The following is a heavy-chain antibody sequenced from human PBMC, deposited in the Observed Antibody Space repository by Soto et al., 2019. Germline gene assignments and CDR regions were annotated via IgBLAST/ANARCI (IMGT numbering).Heavy chain of an antibody. CDR2: VQLNVHT. V-gene: IGHV4-30-4*01. CDR3: AREVGGCFGDDCSRWFDP. CDR1: GDSVSSGDHY. Sequence: QVQLQESGPRLVKPSETLSLTCSVSGDSVSSGDHYWSWVRQSPGKAPEWIGYVQLNVHTYYNPSLRGRVIISVDTSKNHFSLRLTSVTAADSGVYYCAREVGGCFGDDCSRWFDPWGQGTLVTV. J-gene: IGHJ5*02. D-gene: IGHD2-21*02.